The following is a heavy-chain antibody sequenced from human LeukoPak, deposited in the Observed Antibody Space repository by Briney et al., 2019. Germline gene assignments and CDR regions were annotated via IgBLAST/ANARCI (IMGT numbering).Heavy chain of an antibody. CDR3: ARGTYYYGSSGYLPVYYFDY. CDR2: IRSSGSTI. Sequence: GGSLRLSCAASGLTFSNYYMSWIRQAPGKGLEWVSYIRSSGSTIYYADSVKGRFTISRDNAKNSLYLQMNSLRAEDTAVYYCARGTYYYGSSGYLPVYYFDYGGEGTLVTVSS. V-gene: IGHV3-11*01. CDR1: GLTFSNYY. J-gene: IGHJ4*02. D-gene: IGHD3-22*01.